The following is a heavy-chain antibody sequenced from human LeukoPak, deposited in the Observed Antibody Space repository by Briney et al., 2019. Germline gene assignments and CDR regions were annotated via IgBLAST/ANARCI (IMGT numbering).Heavy chain of an antibody. V-gene: IGHV4-34*01. CDR1: GGPFSGHY. Sequence: SETLSLTCAVYGGPFSGHYWSWVRQPPGKGLEWIGEINDRGNTNYNPSPTSRVTISVDTSKNQFSLKLTSATAADTAVYYSARVPTSSWPSPDFRGQGTLVTVSS. J-gene: IGHJ4*02. D-gene: IGHD6-13*01. CDR2: INDRGNT. CDR3: ARVPTSSWPSPDF.